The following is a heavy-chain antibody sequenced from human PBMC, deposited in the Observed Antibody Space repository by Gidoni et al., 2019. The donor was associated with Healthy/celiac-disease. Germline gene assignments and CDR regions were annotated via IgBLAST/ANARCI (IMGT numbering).Heavy chain of an antibody. D-gene: IGHD6-6*01. V-gene: IGHV1-69*08. CDR2: IIPILGIA. CDR3: AREREYSSSSAFDY. CDR1: GGTFSSYT. J-gene: IGHJ4*02. Sequence: QVQLVQSGAEVKKPGSSVKVSCKASGGTFSSYTISWVRQPPGQGLGWMGRIIPILGIANYAQKFQGRVTITADKSTSTAYMELSSLRSEDTAVYYCAREREYSSSSAFDYWGQGTLVTVSS.